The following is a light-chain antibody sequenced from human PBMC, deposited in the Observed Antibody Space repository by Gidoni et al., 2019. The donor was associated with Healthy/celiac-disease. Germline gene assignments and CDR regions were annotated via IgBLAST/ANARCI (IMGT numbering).Light chain of an antibody. Sequence: EIVLTQSPATLSLSPVERATLSCRASQRVRRYLAWYQQKPGQAPSLLIYYASTSVTGIPARFIGSGSSRDFTLTISSLVPEDFAVYYCHQRSNCPPWTFGQGTKVEIK. J-gene: IGKJ1*01. CDR2: YAS. CDR3: HQRSNCPPWT. V-gene: IGKV3-11*02. CDR1: QRVRRY.